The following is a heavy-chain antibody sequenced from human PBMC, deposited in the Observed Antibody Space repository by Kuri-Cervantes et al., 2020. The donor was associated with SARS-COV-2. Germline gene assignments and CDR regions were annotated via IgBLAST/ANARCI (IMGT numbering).Heavy chain of an antibody. Sequence: SVKVSCKASGSTFSGSAVQWVRQARGQRLEWIGWIVVGSGNTDYAREFQERVTITRDMSTTTVYMELSGLRSDDTAMYYCAPFYYRSINNWSDPWGQGTQATVSS. CDR3: APFYYRSINNWSDP. D-gene: IGHD3-10*01. J-gene: IGHJ5*02. CDR2: IVVGSGNT. CDR1: GSTFSGSA. V-gene: IGHV1-58*01.